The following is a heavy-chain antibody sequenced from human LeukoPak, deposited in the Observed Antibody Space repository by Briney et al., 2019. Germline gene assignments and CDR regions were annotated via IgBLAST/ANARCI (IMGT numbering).Heavy chain of an antibody. D-gene: IGHD1-26*01. CDR1: GYSFTSYW. CDR2: IDPSDSYT. Sequence: GESLKISCKGSGYSFTSYWISWVRQMPGKGLEWMGRIDPSDSYTNYSPSFQGHVTISADKSISTAYLQWSSLKASDTAMYYCARLVRQVGANSRRELGLSVGAFDIWGQGTMVTVSS. CDR3: ARLVRQVGANSRRELGLSVGAFDI. V-gene: IGHV5-10-1*01. J-gene: IGHJ3*02.